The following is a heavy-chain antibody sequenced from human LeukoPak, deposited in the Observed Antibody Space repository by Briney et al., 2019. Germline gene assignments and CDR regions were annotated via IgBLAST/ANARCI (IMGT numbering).Heavy chain of an antibody. V-gene: IGHV3-30*18. J-gene: IGHJ4*02. D-gene: IGHD1-26*01. CDR1: GFTFSSYG. CDR3: AKDSSSGSYEFGY. Sequence: GGSLRLSCAASGFTFSSYGMHWVRQAPDKGLEWVAVISYDGSNKYYADSVKGRFTISRDNSKNTLYLQMNGLRAEDTAVYYCAKDSSSGSYEFGYWGQGTLVTVSS. CDR2: ISYDGSNK.